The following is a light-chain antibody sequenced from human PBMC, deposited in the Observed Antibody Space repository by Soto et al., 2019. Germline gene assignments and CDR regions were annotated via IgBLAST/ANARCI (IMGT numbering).Light chain of an antibody. J-gene: IGKJ4*01. CDR3: QQYYYWPLT. Sequence: EIVMTQSPATLSVSPGERVTHSCRASRSVGRSLAWYQKKAGQAPRLLIYGASTRATGTPVRFSGSGSGTEITVNNFCLQSEYFAVYYCQQYYYWPLTFGGGTKVESN. CDR1: RSVGRS. V-gene: IGKV3-15*01. CDR2: GAS.